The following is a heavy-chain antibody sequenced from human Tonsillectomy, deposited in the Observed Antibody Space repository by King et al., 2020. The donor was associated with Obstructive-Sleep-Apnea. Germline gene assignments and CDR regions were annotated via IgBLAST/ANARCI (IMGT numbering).Heavy chain of an antibody. CDR1: GFIFSDYY. D-gene: IGHD6-19*01. V-gene: IGHV3-11*01. Sequence: QLTLVESGGGLVKPGGSLRLSCSASGFIFSDYYMTWVRQAPGKGLEWLAYITNTGTTRYYADSVRGRITLSRDNAKNSVYVEMNSLRPDDTAVYYCARGGRSGSINWFDPWGQGTLVTVSS. J-gene: IGHJ5*02. CDR2: ITNTGTTR. CDR3: ARGGRSGSINWFDP.